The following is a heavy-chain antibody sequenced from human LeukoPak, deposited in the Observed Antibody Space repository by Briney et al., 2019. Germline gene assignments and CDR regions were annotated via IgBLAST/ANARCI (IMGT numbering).Heavy chain of an antibody. CDR3: ARAAGGDYYYYMDV. CDR2: IGTAGDT. J-gene: IGHJ6*03. Sequence: SGGSLRLSCAASGFTFSTYDMHWVRHATGKGLEWVSVIGTAGDTYYPDSVKGRFTISRENAKNSLYLQMNSLRAGDTAVYYCARAAGGDYYYYMDVWGKGTTVTISS. D-gene: IGHD6-13*01. CDR1: GFTFSTYD. V-gene: IGHV3-13*01.